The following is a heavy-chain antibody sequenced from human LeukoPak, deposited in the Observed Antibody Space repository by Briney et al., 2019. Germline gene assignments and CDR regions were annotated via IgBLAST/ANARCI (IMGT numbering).Heavy chain of an antibody. CDR1: GYSFTSYW. J-gene: IGHJ3*02. V-gene: IGHV5-51*01. CDR3: ARQGSLDFWSAKGAFDI. CDR2: IYPGDSDT. Sequence: GESLKISCKGSGYSFTSYWIGWVRQMPGKGLEWMGIIYPGDSDTRYSPSFQGQVTISADKSISTAYLQWSSLKASDTAMYYCARQGSLDFWSAKGAFDIWGQGTMVTVSS. D-gene: IGHD3-3*01.